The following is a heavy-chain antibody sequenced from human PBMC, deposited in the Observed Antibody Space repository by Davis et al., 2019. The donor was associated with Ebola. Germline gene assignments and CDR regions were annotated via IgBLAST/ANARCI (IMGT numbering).Heavy chain of an antibody. V-gene: IGHV4-39*01. CDR3: ARLLATMNHYFDY. CDR2: IYYSGST. J-gene: IGHJ4*02. CDR1: GGSISSSSYY. Sequence: MPSETLSLTCTVSGGSISSSSYYWGWIRQPPGKGLEWIGSIYYSGSTYYNPSLKSRVTISVDTSKNQFSLKLSSVTAADTAVYYCARLLATMNHYFDYWGQGTLVTVSS. D-gene: IGHD5-12*01.